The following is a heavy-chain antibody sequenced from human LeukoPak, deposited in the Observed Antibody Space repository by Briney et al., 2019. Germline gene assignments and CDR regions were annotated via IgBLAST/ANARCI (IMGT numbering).Heavy chain of an antibody. CDR3: AGHHGYKDNWFDP. D-gene: IGHD5-24*01. CDR1: GYTFTSYG. V-gene: IGHV1-18*04. Sequence: ASVKVTCKASGYTFTSYGISWVRQAPGEGLEWMGWISAYNGNTNYAQKLQGRVTMTTDTSTSTAYMELRSLRSDDTAVYYCAGHHGYKDNWFDPWGQGTLVTVSS. CDR2: ISAYNGNT. J-gene: IGHJ5*02.